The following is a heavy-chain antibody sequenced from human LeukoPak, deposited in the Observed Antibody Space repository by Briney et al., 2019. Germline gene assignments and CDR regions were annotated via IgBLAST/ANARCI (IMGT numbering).Heavy chain of an antibody. V-gene: IGHV3-30*02. J-gene: IGHJ4*02. CDR3: AKRRQQLVSNYFDY. D-gene: IGHD6-13*01. Sequence: GGSLRLSCAASGFTFSSYGMHWVRQAPGKGLEWVAFIRYDGSNKYYADSVKGRFTISRDNSKNTLYLQMNSLRAEDTAVYYCAKRRQQLVSNYFDYWGQGTLVTVSS. CDR2: IRYDGSNK. CDR1: GFTFSSYG.